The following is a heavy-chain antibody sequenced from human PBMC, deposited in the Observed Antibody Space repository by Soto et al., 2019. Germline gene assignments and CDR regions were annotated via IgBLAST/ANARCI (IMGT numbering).Heavy chain of an antibody. J-gene: IGHJ4*01. D-gene: IGHD2-21*01. V-gene: IGHV4-61*01. CDR1: GGSVNIGTDY. CDR2: IHYSGST. Sequence: QVQLQESGPGLVKPSETLSLTCTVPGGSVNIGTDYWSWIRQPPGKGLEWIGFIHYSGSTNYNPSLKSRVTMSVDTSKNQFSLKLTSVNAADTAVYYCTRGGDAYKNGHWGHVTLVTVSS. CDR3: TRGGDAYKNGH.